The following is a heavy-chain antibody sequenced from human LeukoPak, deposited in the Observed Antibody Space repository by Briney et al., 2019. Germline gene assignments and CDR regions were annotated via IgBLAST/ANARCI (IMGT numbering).Heavy chain of an antibody. D-gene: IGHD3-10*01. CDR3: ARHYYGSGRRDY. Sequence: SETLSLTCTVSGASISSSIYYWGWIRQPPGKGLEWIGSIYYSGSTYYNPSLKSRVTISVDTSKNQFSLKLTSVTAADTALYYCARHYYGSGRRDYWGQGILVTVSS. CDR2: IYYSGST. V-gene: IGHV4-39*01. J-gene: IGHJ4*02. CDR1: GASISSSIYY.